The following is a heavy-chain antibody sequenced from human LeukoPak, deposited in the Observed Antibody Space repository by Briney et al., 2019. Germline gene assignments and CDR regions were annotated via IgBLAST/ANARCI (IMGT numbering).Heavy chain of an antibody. Sequence: SETLSLTCTVSGGSISSGGYYWSWIRQHPGKGLEWIGYIYYSGSTYYNPSLKSRVTISVDTSKNQFSLKLSSVTAADTAVYYCAREDVCSSTGCYTDAFDIWGQGTMVTVSS. CDR2: IYYSGST. CDR3: AREDVCSSTGCYTDAFDI. D-gene: IGHD2-2*02. V-gene: IGHV4-31*03. CDR1: GGSISSGGYY. J-gene: IGHJ3*02.